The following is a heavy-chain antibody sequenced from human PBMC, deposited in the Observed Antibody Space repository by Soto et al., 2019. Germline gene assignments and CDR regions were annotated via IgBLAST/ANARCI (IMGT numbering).Heavy chain of an antibody. D-gene: IGHD1-7*01. CDR3: ATSGLWTRSITGSTWGWFDP. CDR1: GGTFSRYG. V-gene: IGHV1-69*13. J-gene: IGHJ5*02. CDR2: IIPIFSAS. Sequence: SVQVSCKDSGGTFSRYGSSWVHQDPGEGSEWMGRIIPIFSASNYAQKFQGTVTITADESTSTAYMELRSLRSEDTAVYYCATSGLWTRSITGSTWGWFDPWGQGTLVTVSS.